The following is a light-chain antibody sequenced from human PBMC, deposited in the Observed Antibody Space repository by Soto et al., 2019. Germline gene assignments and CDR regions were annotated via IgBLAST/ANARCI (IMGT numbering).Light chain of an antibody. CDR2: GAS. CDR3: QQANSFPYT. V-gene: IGKV1-12*01. Sequence: DIQMTQSPSSVSASVGDRVTITCRASQGVSNWLAWYQQKPGKAPKLLIYGASTLRRGVPSRYRGSGSGADFTFTISSLQPEDFATYYCQQANSFPYTFGQVTKLEIK. CDR1: QGVSNW. J-gene: IGKJ2*01.